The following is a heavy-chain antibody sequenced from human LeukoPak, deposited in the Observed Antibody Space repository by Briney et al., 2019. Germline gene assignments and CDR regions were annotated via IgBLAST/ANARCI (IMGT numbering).Heavy chain of an antibody. CDR2: IKPNSGGT. Sequence: ASVKVSCKASGYTFTGYYMHWVRQAPGQGLEWMGWIKPNSGGTNYAQKFQGRVTMTRDTSISTAYMELSRLRSDDTAVYYCARQYYYGSGRPLGPFDYWGQGTLVTVSS. J-gene: IGHJ4*02. D-gene: IGHD3-10*01. CDR3: ARQYYYGSGRPLGPFDY. V-gene: IGHV1-2*02. CDR1: GYTFTGYY.